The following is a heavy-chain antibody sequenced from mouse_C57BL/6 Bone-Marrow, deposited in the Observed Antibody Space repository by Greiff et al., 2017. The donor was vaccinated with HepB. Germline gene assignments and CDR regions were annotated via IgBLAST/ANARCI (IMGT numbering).Heavy chain of an antibody. V-gene: IGHV3-6*01. CDR3: ARRPYMDY. CDR1: GYSITSGYY. Sequence: DVKLVESGPGLVKPSQSLSLTCSVTGYSITSGYYWNWIRQFPGNKLEWMGYISYDGSNNYNPSLKNRISITRDTSKNQFFLKLNSVTTEDTATYYCARRPYMDYWGQGTSVTVSS. J-gene: IGHJ4*01. CDR2: ISYDGSN.